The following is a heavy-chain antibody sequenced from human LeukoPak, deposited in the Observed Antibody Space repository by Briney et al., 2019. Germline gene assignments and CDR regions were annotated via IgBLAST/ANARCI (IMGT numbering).Heavy chain of an antibody. CDR3: ARGRGDGDTIAGDDY. J-gene: IGHJ4*02. Sequence: KPSETLSPTCAVYGGSFSGYYWSWIPQPPGKGLEWSGEINHSGSTNYNPSLKSRVTISVDTSKNQFSLKLSSVPAADTAVYYCARGRGDGDTIAGDDYWGQGTLVTVSS. CDR2: INHSGST. V-gene: IGHV4-34*01. CDR1: GGSFSGYY. D-gene: IGHD5-24*01.